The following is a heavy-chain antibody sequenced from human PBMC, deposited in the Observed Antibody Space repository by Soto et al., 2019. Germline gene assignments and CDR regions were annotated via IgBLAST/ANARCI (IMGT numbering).Heavy chain of an antibody. D-gene: IGHD6-19*01. V-gene: IGHV4-4*07. CDR2: IYTSGRT. CDR1: SGSITSYY. J-gene: IGHJ5*02. Sequence: PSETLSLTCPVSSGSITSYYWSWIRQPAGMGLEWLGRIYTSGRTNYNPSLKSRVTMSVDTSKNQFSLKLRSVTAADTSVYYCARDLASSGWSNWFDHWGQGTLVTVSS. CDR3: ARDLASSGWSNWFDH.